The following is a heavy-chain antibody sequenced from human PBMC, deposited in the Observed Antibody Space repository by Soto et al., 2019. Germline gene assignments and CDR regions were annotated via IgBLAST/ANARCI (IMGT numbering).Heavy chain of an antibody. J-gene: IGHJ5*02. D-gene: IGHD3-10*01. CDR3: TRGELYGSGSYYNWFDP. Sequence: LRLSCTASGFTFGDYAMSWFRQAPGKGLGWVGFIRSKAYGGTTEYAASVKGRFTISRDDSKSIAYLQMNSLKTEDTAVYYCTRGELYGSGSYYNWFDPWGQGTLVTVSS. V-gene: IGHV3-49*03. CDR1: GFTFGDYA. CDR2: IRSKAYGGTT.